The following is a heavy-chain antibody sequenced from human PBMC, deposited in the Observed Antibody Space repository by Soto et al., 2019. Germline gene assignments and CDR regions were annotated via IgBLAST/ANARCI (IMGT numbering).Heavy chain of an antibody. CDR2: IYCDDDK. CDR3: ALRRCTTVVCYTTWDY. Sequence: QITLKESGPTLVKPTQTLTLTCTFSGFSLSTSGVGVGWIHQPPGNALEWLALIYCDDDKRYSPSLKSRLTMTKETSKNQVVLRMNNIDPVDTATYYCALRRCTTVVCYTTWDYWGQGRLVTVSS. V-gene: IGHV2-5*02. J-gene: IGHJ4*02. D-gene: IGHD2-8*01. CDR1: GFSLSTSGVG.